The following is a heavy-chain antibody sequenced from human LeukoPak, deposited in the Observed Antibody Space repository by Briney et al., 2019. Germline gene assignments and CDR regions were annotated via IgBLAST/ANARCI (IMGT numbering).Heavy chain of an antibody. CDR1: GGTFSSYA. V-gene: IGHV1-69*01. CDR2: IIPIFGTA. CDR3: AKEVAGDYYGMDV. J-gene: IGHJ6*02. D-gene: IGHD6-19*01. Sequence: ASVKVSCKASGGTFSSYAISWVRQAPGQGLEWMGGIIPIFGTANYAQKLQGRVTITADESTSTAYMELSSLRSEDTAVYYCAKEVAGDYYGMDVWGQGTTVTVSS.